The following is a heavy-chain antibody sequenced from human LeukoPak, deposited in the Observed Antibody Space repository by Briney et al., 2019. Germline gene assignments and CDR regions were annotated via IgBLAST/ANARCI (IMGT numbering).Heavy chain of an antibody. D-gene: IGHD6-13*01. CDR3: ATKSTLHSSSWYVY. V-gene: IGHV3-23*01. CDR2: ISGSGGST. J-gene: IGHJ4*02. Sequence: GGSLRLSCVDSGFTYSNNPLSWVRQAPGKGLEWVSAISGSGGSTYYADSVKGRFTISRDNSKNTLYLQMNSLRAEDTAVYYCATKSTLHSSSWYVYWGQGTLVTVSS. CDR1: GFTYSNNP.